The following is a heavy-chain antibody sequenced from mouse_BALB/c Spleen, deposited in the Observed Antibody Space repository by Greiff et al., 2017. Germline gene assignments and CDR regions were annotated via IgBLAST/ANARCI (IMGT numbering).Heavy chain of an antibody. J-gene: IGHJ2*01. D-gene: IGHD2-14*01. CDR2: ISYDGSN. Sequence: EVQLQESGPGLVKPAQSLSLTCSVTGYSITSGYYWNWIRQFPGNKLGWMGYISYDGSNNYNPSLKNRISITRDTSKNQFFLKLNSVTTEDTATYDCARRGYDGFLDYWGQGTTLTVSS. CDR3: ARRGYDGFLDY. CDR1: GYSITSGYY. V-gene: IGHV3-6*02.